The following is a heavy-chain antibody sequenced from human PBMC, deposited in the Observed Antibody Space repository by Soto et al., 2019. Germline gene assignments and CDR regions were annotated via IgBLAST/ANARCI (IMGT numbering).Heavy chain of an antibody. J-gene: IGHJ4*02. CDR1: GFTFSSYA. Sequence: EVQLMESGGGLVQPGGSLRLSCAASGFTFSSYAMSWVRQAPGKGLEWVSVITGSGSTTYYADSVKGRFTISRDNSKNTLDLQMNRLVAEDTAVYYCSRCGGALGYWGQGTLVTVSS. CDR3: SRCGGALGY. CDR2: ITGSGSTT. V-gene: IGHV3-23*01. D-gene: IGHD3-16*01.